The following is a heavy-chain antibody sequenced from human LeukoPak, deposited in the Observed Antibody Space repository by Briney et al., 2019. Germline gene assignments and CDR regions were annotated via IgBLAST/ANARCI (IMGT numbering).Heavy chain of an antibody. D-gene: IGHD3-10*01. Sequence: SETLSLTCTVSGGSISSYYWSWIRQPPGKGLEWIGEINHSGSTNYNPSLKSRVTISVDTSKNQFSLKLSSVTAADTAVYYCATIGYGSGSYYNVNPFDYWGQGTLVTVSS. CDR1: GGSISSYY. CDR3: ATIGYGSGSYYNVNPFDY. J-gene: IGHJ4*02. CDR2: INHSGST. V-gene: IGHV4-34*01.